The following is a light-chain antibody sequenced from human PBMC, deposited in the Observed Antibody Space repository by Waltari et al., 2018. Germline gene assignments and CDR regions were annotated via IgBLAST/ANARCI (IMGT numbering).Light chain of an antibody. CDR1: QAISSW. J-gene: IGKJ1*01. V-gene: IGKV1-12*01. CDR3: QQGSAFPPT. CDR2: HAS. Sequence: EIQMTQSPSSVSASAGDTVSITCRASQAISSWLAWYQQKPGDSPNLLIYHASNLQSGVPSRFSGSGSGIDFTLTISSLRPEDSATYYCQQGSAFPPTFGQGTKVEV.